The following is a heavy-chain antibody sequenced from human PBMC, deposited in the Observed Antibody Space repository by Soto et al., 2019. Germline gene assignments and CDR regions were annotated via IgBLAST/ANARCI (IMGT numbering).Heavy chain of an antibody. D-gene: IGHD3-16*01. CDR1: GASISSGDHF. Sequence: PSETLSLTCTVSGASISSGDHFWSWIRQPPGKGLEWIGYIYYSGSTFYNPSLKSRVSISIDTSKNQFSLKLSSVTAADTAVYYCAREFMILTSHLDYWGQGALVTVSS. J-gene: IGHJ4*02. CDR3: AREFMILTSHLDY. CDR2: IYYSGST. V-gene: IGHV4-30-4*01.